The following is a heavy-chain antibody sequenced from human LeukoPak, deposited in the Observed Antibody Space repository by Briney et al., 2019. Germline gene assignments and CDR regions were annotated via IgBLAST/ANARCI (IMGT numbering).Heavy chain of an antibody. CDR3: TTEYGITMIEGY. D-gene: IGHD3-22*01. Sequence: KAGGSLRLSCAASGFTFSNAWMSWVRQAPGKGLEWVGRIKSKTDGGTTDYAAPVKGRFTISRDDSKNTLYLQMNSLKTEDTAVYYCTTEYGITMIEGYWGQGTLVTVSS. CDR2: IKSKTDGGTT. J-gene: IGHJ4*02. V-gene: IGHV3-15*01. CDR1: GFTFSNAW.